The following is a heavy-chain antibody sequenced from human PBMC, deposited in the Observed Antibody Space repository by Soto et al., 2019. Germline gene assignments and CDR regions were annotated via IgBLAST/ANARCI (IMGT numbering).Heavy chain of an antibody. J-gene: IGHJ6*02. Sequence: QVQLVQSGAEVKKPGSSVKVSCKASGGTFSSYTISWVRQAPGQGLEWMGRIIPILGIANYAQKVQGRVTITADKSPSTAYMELRSLRSEDTAVYYCARVSMAAAGPYYSYGMDVWGQGTTVTVSS. D-gene: IGHD6-13*01. CDR3: ARVSMAAAGPYYSYGMDV. CDR1: GGTFSSYT. CDR2: IIPILGIA. V-gene: IGHV1-69*02.